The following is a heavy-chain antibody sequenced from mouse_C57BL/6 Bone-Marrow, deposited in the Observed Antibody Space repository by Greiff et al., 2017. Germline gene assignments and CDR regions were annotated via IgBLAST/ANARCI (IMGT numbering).Heavy chain of an antibody. CDR3: ARRDCHFDY. CDR1: GYTFTSYW. J-gene: IGHJ2*01. D-gene: IGHD3-3*01. V-gene: IGHV1-69*01. Sequence: QVQLQQPGAELEMPGASVKLSCKASGYTFTSYWMHWVKQRPGQGLEWIGEIDPSDSYTNYNQKFKGKSTLTVDKSSSPAYMQLSSLTSEDSAVYYCARRDCHFDYWGQGTTLTVSS. CDR2: IDPSDSYT.